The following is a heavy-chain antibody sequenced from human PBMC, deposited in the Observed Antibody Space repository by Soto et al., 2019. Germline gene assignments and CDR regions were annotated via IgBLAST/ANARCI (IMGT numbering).Heavy chain of an antibody. CDR2: ISYDGSNQ. CDR1: GFTFSSYG. D-gene: IGHD6-19*01. V-gene: IGHV3-30*19. CDR3: ARDRSSTYYYYGMDL. Sequence: GGSLRLSCAASGFTFSSYGMHWVRQAPGKGLEWVAVISYDGSNQDYADSVKGRFSISRDNSKNTVYLQMNSLRAEDTAVYYCARDRSSTYYYYGMDLWGQGTTVTVSS. J-gene: IGHJ6*02.